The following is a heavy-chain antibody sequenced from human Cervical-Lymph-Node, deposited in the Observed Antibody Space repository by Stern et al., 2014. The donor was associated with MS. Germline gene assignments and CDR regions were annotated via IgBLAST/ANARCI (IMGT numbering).Heavy chain of an antibody. J-gene: IGHJ6*02. CDR3: ARSGNYRYAMDV. CDR2: INPSGGSS. V-gene: IGHV1-46*04. D-gene: IGHD3-22*01. CDR1: AYTFTHYY. Sequence: MQLVESGAEVKKPGASVKVSCKASAYTFTHYYMHWVRQAPGQGLEWMGTINPSGGSSSYAQKLQGRFTMTRDTSTSTVYMEVSSLRSEDTAVYYCARSGNYRYAMDVWCQGTRVTVSS.